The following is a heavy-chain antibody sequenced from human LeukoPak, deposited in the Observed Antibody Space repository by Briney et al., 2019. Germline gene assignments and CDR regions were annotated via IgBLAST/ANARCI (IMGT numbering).Heavy chain of an antibody. V-gene: IGHV5-51*01. D-gene: IGHD4-17*01. J-gene: IGHJ3*02. CDR3: ARALDYGDYEDAFDI. CDR1: GYSFTSYW. CDR2: IYPGDSDT. Sequence: GESLKISCKGSGYSFTSYWIGWVRQMPGKGLEWMGIIYPGDSDTRYSPSFQGQVTISADKSISTAYLQWSSLKASDTAMYYCARALDYGDYEDAFDIWGQGTLVTVSS.